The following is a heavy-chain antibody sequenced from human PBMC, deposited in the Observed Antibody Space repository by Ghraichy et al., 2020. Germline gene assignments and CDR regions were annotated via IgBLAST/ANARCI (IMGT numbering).Heavy chain of an antibody. Sequence: GGSMRLSCAASGFTFSSYAMSWVRQAPGKGLEWVSAISGSGGSTYYADSVKGRFTISRDNSKNTLYLQMNSLRAEDTAVYYCAKVRGLGATAGAFDYWGQGTLVTVSS. CDR2: ISGSGGST. CDR3: AKVRGLGATAGAFDY. D-gene: IGHD1-26*01. CDR1: GFTFSSYA. J-gene: IGHJ4*02. V-gene: IGHV3-23*01.